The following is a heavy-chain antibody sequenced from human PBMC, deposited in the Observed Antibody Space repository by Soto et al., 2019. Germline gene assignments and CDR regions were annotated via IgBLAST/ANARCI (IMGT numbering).Heavy chain of an antibody. Sequence: GESLKISCKASGYNFNTYWISWVRQMPAKGLEWMGRIGPSDSYTNYSPSFQGHVTISADKSISTAYLQWSSLKASDTAMYYCASGPYFSSTSCARVYYYGMDVWGQGTTVTVSS. CDR2: IGPSDSYT. J-gene: IGHJ6*02. D-gene: IGHD2-2*01. CDR3: ASGPYFSSTSCARVYYYGMDV. CDR1: GYNFNTYW. V-gene: IGHV5-10-1*01.